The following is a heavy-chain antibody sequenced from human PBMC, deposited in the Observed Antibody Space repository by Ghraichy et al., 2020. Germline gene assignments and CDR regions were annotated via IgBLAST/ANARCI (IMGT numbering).Heavy chain of an antibody. CDR2: ISDDGTKR. V-gene: IGHV3-30*18. CDR1: RFTFGSHG. Sequence: GGSLRLSCAASRFTFGSHGMHWVRQTPGKGLDWVAAISDDGTKRYYGDSVKGRFIISRDNSKNTLYLQLNNLVPGDTAVYFCAKDRGYAYGFDWYFDLWGRGTLVTVFS. D-gene: IGHD5-18*01. CDR3: AKDRGYAYGFDWYFDL. J-gene: IGHJ2*01.